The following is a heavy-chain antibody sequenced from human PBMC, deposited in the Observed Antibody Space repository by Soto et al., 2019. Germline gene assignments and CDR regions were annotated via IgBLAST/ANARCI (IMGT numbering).Heavy chain of an antibody. J-gene: IGHJ6*03. Sequence: QVQLQESGPGLVKPSETLSLTCSVSGGSISSHHWTWIRQPPGKGLEWIGYISLSGSTNYISSLRSRATMSVDTSKNQFSRRLSSVTAADTAVYFCARIPLGSEYRHYFNMDVWGKGTTVTVSS. CDR1: GGSISSHH. V-gene: IGHV4-59*11. D-gene: IGHD2-15*01. CDR2: ISLSGST. CDR3: ARIPLGSEYRHYFNMDV.